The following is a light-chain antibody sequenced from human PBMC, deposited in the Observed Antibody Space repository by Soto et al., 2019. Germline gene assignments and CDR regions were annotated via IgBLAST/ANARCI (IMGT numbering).Light chain of an antibody. CDR2: EGS. CDR3: RSYAGSSTLYV. J-gene: IGLJ1*01. V-gene: IGLV2-23*01. Sequence: QSVLTQPASVSGSPGQSITISCTGTSSDVGSYNLVSWYQQHPGKAPKLMIYEGSKRPSGVSNRFSGSKSGNTASLTISGLQAEDEADYYCRSYAGSSTLYVFGTGTKLTVL. CDR1: SSDVGSYNL.